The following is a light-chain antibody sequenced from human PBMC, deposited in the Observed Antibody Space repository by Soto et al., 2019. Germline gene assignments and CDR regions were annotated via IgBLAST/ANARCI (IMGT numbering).Light chain of an antibody. CDR1: QSISSW. V-gene: IGKV1-5*03. CDR3: QQYKAFWT. Sequence: DIQMTQSPSTLSASVGDRVTITCRASQSISSWLAWYQQKPGKAPNLLIYKASSLESGVPSRFSGSGSGTEFTLTISSLHPDDFATYSCQQYKAFWTFGQGTQVELK. CDR2: KAS. J-gene: IGKJ1*01.